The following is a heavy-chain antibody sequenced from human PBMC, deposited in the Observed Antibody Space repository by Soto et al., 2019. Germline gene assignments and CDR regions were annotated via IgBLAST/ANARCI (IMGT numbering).Heavy chain of an antibody. V-gene: IGHV1-46*01. CDR1: GYIFTSYY. CDR2: INPSGGTT. J-gene: IGHJ4*02. D-gene: IGHD2-21*02. Sequence: QVQLAQSGTEVKKPGASVKVSCKTSGYIFTSYYIHWVRQAPGQGLEWMGIINPSGGTTTYAQKFQGRVTMTRDTSTSKVYMELSSLRSEDTAVYYCARGQDTAPDAYWGLGTLVTVSS. CDR3: ARGQDTAPDAY.